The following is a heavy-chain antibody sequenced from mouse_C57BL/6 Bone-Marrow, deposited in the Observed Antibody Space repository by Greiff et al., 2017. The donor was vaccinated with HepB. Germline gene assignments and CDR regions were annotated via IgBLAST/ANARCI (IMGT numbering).Heavy chain of an antibody. CDR2: ISSGGSYT. Sequence: EVQLKESGGDLVKPGGSLKLSCAASGFTFSSYGMSWVRQTPDKRLEWVATISSGGSYTYYPDSVKGRFTISRDNAKNTLYLQMSSLKSEDTAMYYCARRGTAQATWFVYWGQGTLVTVSA. CDR1: GFTFSSYG. J-gene: IGHJ3*01. D-gene: IGHD3-2*02. CDR3: ARRGTAQATWFVY. V-gene: IGHV5-6*01.